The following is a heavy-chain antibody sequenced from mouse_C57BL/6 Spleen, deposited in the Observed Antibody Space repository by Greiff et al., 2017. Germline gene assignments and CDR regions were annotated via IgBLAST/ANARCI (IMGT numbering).Heavy chain of an antibody. CDR1: GYTFTSYW. D-gene: IGHD3-3*01. CDR2: IDPSDSYT. V-gene: IGHV1-69*01. J-gene: IGHJ1*03. Sequence: VQLQQPGAELVMPGASVKLSCKASGYTFTSYWVHWVKQRPGQGLEWIGEIDPSDSYTNYNQKFKGKSTLTVDKSSSTAYMQLSSLTSEDSAVYYCARRDGWYFDVWGTGTTVTVSS. CDR3: ARRDGWYFDV.